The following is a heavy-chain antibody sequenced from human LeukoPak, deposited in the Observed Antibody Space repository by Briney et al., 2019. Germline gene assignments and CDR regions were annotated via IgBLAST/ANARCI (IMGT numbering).Heavy chain of an antibody. Sequence: ASVKVSCKASGYTFTGYYMHWVRQAPGQGLAWMGWINPNSGGTNYAQKFQGRVTMTRDTSISTAYMELSRLRSDDTAVYYCARDYDILTGYQNWFDPWGQGTLVTVSS. CDR3: ARDYDILTGYQNWFDP. V-gene: IGHV1-2*02. CDR1: GYTFTGYY. CDR2: INPNSGGT. J-gene: IGHJ5*02. D-gene: IGHD3-9*01.